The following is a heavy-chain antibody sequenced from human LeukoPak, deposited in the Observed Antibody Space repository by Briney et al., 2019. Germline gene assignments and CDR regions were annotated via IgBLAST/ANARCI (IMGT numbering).Heavy chain of an antibody. Sequence: GGSLRLSCAASGFTFSSYSMNWVRQAPGKGLEWVSSISSSSSYIYYADSVKGRFTISRDNAKNSLYLQMNSLRAEDTAVYYCARDWVPCGGYYLAFDIWGQGTMVTVSS. CDR1: GFTFSSYS. D-gene: IGHD3-3*01. CDR3: ARDWVPCGGYYLAFDI. CDR2: ISSSSSYI. J-gene: IGHJ3*02. V-gene: IGHV3-21*01.